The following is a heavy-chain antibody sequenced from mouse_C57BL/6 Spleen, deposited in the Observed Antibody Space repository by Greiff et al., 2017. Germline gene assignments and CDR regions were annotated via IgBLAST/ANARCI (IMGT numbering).Heavy chain of an antibody. CDR2: INPSTGGT. CDR3: ARRGLTGPFAY. V-gene: IGHV1-43*01. CDR1: GYSFTGYY. J-gene: IGHJ3*01. Sequence: VQLQQSGPELVKPGASVKISCKASGYSFTGYYMHWVKQSSEKSLEWIGEINPSTGGTSYNQKFKGKATLTVDKSSSTAYMQLKSLTSGDSAVYYCARRGLTGPFAYWGQGTLVTVSA. D-gene: IGHD4-1*01.